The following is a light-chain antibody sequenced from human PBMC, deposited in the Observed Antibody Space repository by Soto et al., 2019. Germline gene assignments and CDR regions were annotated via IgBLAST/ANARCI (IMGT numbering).Light chain of an antibody. V-gene: IGKV1-5*03. CDR1: QSIDIW. CDR2: KAS. CDR3: QQYKSYSRT. J-gene: IGKJ1*01. Sequence: DIQMIQSPSTLSASVGDRVSITCRATQSIDIWLAWYQQKPGKAPKVLIYKASILESGVTSRFSGSGSGTEFTLTISSLQPEDFATYCCQQYKSYSRTFGQGTKVEIK.